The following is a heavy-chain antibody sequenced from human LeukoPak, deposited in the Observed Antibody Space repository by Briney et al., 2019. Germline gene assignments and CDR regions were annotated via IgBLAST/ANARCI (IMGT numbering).Heavy chain of an antibody. CDR2: INHSGST. Sequence: SETRSLAFAVYGGTFGGYYWSWIRQPPGKGQEWIGEINHSGSTNYNPSLKSRVTISVDTSKNQFSLKLSSVTAADTAVYYCARDRQLLLWFGELLSYGMDVWGQGTTVTVSS. D-gene: IGHD3-10*01. J-gene: IGHJ6*02. CDR1: GGTFGGYY. CDR3: ARDRQLLLWFGELLSYGMDV. V-gene: IGHV4-34*01.